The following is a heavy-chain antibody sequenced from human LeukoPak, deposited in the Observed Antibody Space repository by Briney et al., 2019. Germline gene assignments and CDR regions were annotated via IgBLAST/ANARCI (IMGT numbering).Heavy chain of an antibody. CDR2: ISGSGGST. Sequence: PGGSLRLSCAASGFTFSSYAMSWVRQAPGKGLEWVSAISGSGGSTYYADSVKGRFTISRDNSKNTLYLQMDSLRAEDTAVYYCAKMVLYDSSGYPRDYWGQGTLVTVSS. V-gene: IGHV3-23*01. J-gene: IGHJ4*02. CDR1: GFTFSSYA. D-gene: IGHD3-22*01. CDR3: AKMVLYDSSGYPRDY.